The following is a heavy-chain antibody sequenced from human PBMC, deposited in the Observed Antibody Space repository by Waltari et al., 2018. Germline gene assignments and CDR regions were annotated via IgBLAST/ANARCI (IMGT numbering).Heavy chain of an antibody. V-gene: IGHV3-NL1*01. CDR3: ARENSGAGARAFDY. CDR1: GFTFSSYS. CDR2: FYSAGST. J-gene: IGHJ4*02. D-gene: IGHD6-19*01. Sequence: QVQLVESGGGVVQPGTSLRLSCAASGFTFSSYSMHWVRQAPGKGLEWVSVFYSAGSTNYADSVKGRVTICRDNSKNTLSLQMNSLRTEDTAVYYCARENSGAGARAFDYWGQGLLVTVSS.